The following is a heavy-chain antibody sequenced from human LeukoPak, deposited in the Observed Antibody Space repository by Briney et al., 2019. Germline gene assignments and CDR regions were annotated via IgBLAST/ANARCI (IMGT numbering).Heavy chain of an antibody. Sequence: SQTLSLTCTVSGGSISSGDYYWSWIRQPPGKGLEWIGYIYYSGSTNYNPSLKSRVTISINTSKNQFSLKLSSVTAADTAVYYCARYAVAGTNYFDYWGQGTLVTVSS. CDR3: ARYAVAGTNYFDY. CDR1: GGSISSGDYY. CDR2: IYYSGST. V-gene: IGHV4-61*08. J-gene: IGHJ4*02. D-gene: IGHD6-19*01.